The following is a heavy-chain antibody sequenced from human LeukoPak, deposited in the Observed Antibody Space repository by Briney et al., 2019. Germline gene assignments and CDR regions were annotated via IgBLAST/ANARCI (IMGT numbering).Heavy chain of an antibody. Sequence: PSETLSLTCTVSGYSISSGYYWGWIRQPPGKGLEWIGSIYHVGSTYYNPSLKSRVTISVDTSKNQFSLKLSSVTAADTAVYYCARGHGSSWYRTFDYWGQGTLVTVSS. CDR1: GYSISSGYY. CDR2: IYHVGST. D-gene: IGHD6-13*01. CDR3: ARGHGSSWYRTFDY. J-gene: IGHJ4*02. V-gene: IGHV4-38-2*02.